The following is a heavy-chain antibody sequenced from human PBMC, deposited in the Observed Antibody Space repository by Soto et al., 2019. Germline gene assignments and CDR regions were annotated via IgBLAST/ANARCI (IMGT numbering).Heavy chain of an antibody. CDR2: IFSNDEK. V-gene: IGHV2-26*01. Sequence: QVPLKESGPVLVTPTETLTLTCTVSGISLSNDRTGVSWIRQPPGKALEWLAHIFSNDEKSHSTSLKSRLTISKDTSKNQVVLTMTNVDPVDTATYFCARILRNNHHPPDYWGQGTLVTVSS. CDR1: GISLSNDRTG. CDR3: ARILRNNHHPPDY. J-gene: IGHJ4*02.